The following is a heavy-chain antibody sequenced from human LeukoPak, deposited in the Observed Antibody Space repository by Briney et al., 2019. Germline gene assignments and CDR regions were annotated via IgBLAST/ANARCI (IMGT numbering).Heavy chain of an antibody. CDR1: GGSISSGDYY. Sequence: SETLSLTCTVSGGSISSGDYYWSWIRQPPGKGLEWIGYIYYSGSTYYNPSLKSRVTISVDTSKNQFSLKLSSVTAADTAVYYCARDRDYGGNSVSDYWGQGTLVTVSS. CDR3: ARDRDYGGNSVSDY. CDR2: IYYSGST. V-gene: IGHV4-30-4*01. J-gene: IGHJ4*02. D-gene: IGHD4-23*01.